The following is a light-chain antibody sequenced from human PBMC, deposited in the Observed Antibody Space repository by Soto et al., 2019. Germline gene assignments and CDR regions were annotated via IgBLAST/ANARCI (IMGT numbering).Light chain of an antibody. V-gene: IGLV1-44*01. Sequence: QSVLTQPPSASGTPGQRVTISCSGSSSNIGSNTVNWYQQLPGTAPKLLIDSNNQRPSGVPDRFSGSKSGTSASLAISGLQSEDEADYYCAAWDDSLNVVVFGGGTQLTVL. J-gene: IGLJ2*01. CDR3: AAWDDSLNVVV. CDR2: SNN. CDR1: SSNIGSNT.